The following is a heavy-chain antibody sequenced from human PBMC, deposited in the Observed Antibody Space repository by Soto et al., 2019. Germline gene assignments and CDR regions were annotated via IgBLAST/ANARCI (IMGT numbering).Heavy chain of an antibody. V-gene: IGHV4-31*03. CDR1: GGSISSGGYY. Sequence: SETLSLTCTVSGGSISSGGYYWSWIRQHPGKGLEWIGYIYYSGSTYYNPSLKSRVTISVDTSKNQFSLKLSSVTAADTAVYYCARDQIPAAPQAGGRYYMDVWGKGTTVTVSS. D-gene: IGHD2-2*01. J-gene: IGHJ6*03. CDR3: ARDQIPAAPQAGGRYYMDV. CDR2: IYYSGST.